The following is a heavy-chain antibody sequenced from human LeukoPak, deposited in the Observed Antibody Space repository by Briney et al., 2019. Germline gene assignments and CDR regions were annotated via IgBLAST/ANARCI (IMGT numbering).Heavy chain of an antibody. D-gene: IGHD5-24*01. J-gene: IGHJ4*02. Sequence: ASVKVSCKASGGTFSSYAISWVRQAPGQGLEWMGRIIPIFGTANYAQKFQGRVTITTDESTSTAYMELSRLRSEDTAVYYCARDPRDGYNDLDYWGQGTLVTVSS. CDR2: IIPIFGTA. CDR1: GGTFSSYA. V-gene: IGHV1-69*05. CDR3: ARDPRDGYNDLDY.